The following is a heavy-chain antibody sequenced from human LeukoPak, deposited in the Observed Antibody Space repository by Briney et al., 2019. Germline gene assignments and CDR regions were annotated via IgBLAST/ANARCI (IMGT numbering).Heavy chain of an antibody. CDR3: ARGYCSGGSCYPEPAFDY. CDR1: GGSISTYY. CDR2: VYRSGNT. Sequence: SETLSLTCSVSGGSISTYYWSWIRQPAGKGLEWIGRVYRSGNTNYNPSLQSRVTMSVDTSKNQFSLKLSSVTAADTAVYYCARGYCSGGSCYPEPAFDYWGQGTLVTVSS. D-gene: IGHD2-15*01. J-gene: IGHJ4*02. V-gene: IGHV4-4*07.